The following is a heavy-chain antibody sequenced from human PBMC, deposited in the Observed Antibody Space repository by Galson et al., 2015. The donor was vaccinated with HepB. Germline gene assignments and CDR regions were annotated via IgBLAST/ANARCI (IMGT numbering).Heavy chain of an antibody. CDR3: AREKVEVSGTLES. CDR2: LYSGGDT. J-gene: IGHJ4*02. D-gene: IGHD1-1*01. CDR1: GFTVTINH. Sequence: SLRLSCAVSGFTVTINHMNWVRQAPGKGLEWVSILYSGGDTYYADSVKDRFTISRDNSKNTLFLQMNSLRVEDTAVYYCAREKVEVSGTLESWGQGTLVTVSS. V-gene: IGHV3-66*01.